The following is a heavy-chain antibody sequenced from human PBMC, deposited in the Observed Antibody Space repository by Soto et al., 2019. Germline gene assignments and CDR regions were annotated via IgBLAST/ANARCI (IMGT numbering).Heavy chain of an antibody. V-gene: IGHV1-69*01. CDR3: ARGEGPLSHYNWFDP. CDR2: IIPIFGTA. CDR1: GGTFSSYA. J-gene: IGHJ5*02. Sequence: SVKVSCEASGGTFSSYAISWVRQAPGQGLEWMGGIIPIFGTANYAQKFQGRVTITADESTSTAYMELSSLRSEDTAVYYCARGEGPLSHYNWFDPWGQGTLVIVSS. D-gene: IGHD1-26*01.